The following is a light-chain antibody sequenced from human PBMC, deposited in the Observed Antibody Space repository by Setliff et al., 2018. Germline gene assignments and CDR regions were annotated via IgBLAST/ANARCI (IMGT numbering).Light chain of an antibody. CDR1: SSDVGNYNR. J-gene: IGLJ1*01. Sequence: QSALAQPPSVSGSRGQSVTISCTGTSSDVGNYNRVSWYQQPPGTAPKLMIYDVTNRPSGVPDRFSGSKSGNTASLTISGLQAEDEADYYCSSYTSSNTYGFGSGTKVTVL. CDR3: SSYTSSNTYG. CDR2: DVT. V-gene: IGLV2-18*02.